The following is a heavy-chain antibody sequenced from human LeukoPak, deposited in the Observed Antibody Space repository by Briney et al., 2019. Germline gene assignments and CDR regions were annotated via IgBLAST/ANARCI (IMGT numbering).Heavy chain of an antibody. D-gene: IGHD2-2*01. V-gene: IGHV3-30*04. CDR2: ISYDGSDK. CDR1: GFTFSSYA. J-gene: IGHJ4*02. Sequence: QPGGSLRLSCAASGFTFSSYAMHWVRQAAGKGLEWVAVISYDGSDKYYADSVKGRFTISRDNSKNTLYLQMNSLRPEDTAVYYCARLFRVVVPAANTHFDYWGQGTLVTVSS. CDR3: ARLFRVVVPAANTHFDY.